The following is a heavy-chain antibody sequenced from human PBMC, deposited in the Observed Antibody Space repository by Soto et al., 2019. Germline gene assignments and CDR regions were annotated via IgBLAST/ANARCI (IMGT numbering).Heavy chain of an antibody. J-gene: IGHJ4*02. V-gene: IGHV1-69*06. Sequence: CKASGGSLSTNPISWVRQAPGQGLEWMGGTGSGTGPGNHAQKFQGRLTVTADKSTSTAYMALTRLRSDDTAVYYCARDLAKGGGSAGFDYWGQGTLVTVSS. CDR1: GGSLSTNP. D-gene: IGHD1-26*01. CDR2: TGSGTGPG. CDR3: ARDLAKGGGSAGFDY.